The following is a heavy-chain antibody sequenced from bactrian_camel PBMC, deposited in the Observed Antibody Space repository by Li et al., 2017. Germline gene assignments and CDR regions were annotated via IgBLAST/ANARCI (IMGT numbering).Heavy chain of an antibody. J-gene: IGHJ4*01. Sequence: HVQLVESGGGSVQAGGSLRLSCAASGYTVTPHSVGWFRQAPLREREAGAAFDRDGDTRYSDSVKGRFTISKDNAKRTVDLQMNGLTPDDSAKYYCAADEGLWDGLGTCGEYIRWGQGTQVTVS. CDR3: AADEGLWDGLGTCGEYIR. D-gene: IGHD3*01. CDR1: GYTVTPHS. V-gene: IGHV3S53*01. CDR2: FDRDGDT.